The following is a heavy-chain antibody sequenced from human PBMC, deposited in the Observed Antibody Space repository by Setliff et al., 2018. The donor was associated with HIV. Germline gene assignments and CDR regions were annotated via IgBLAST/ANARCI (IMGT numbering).Heavy chain of an antibody. CDR3: ARSGSSSPYYFDY. CDR2: IYYSGST. CDR1: GGSINNDIYF. J-gene: IGHJ4*02. D-gene: IGHD6-6*01. Sequence: PSETLSLTCTVSGGSINNDIYFWSWIRQYPGKGLEWIGYIYYSGSTYYNPSLKSRITISVDTSKNRFSLRLSSVTAADTAVYYCARSGSSSPYYFDYWGQGTLVTVSS. V-gene: IGHV4-31*03.